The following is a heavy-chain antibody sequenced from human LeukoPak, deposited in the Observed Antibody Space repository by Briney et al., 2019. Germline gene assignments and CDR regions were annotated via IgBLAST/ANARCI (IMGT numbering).Heavy chain of an antibody. Sequence: PGGSLRLSWAASGFTFSNYAITWVRQAPGRGLEWVSTISSSGTNTYYADSVKGRFTISRDNSKNTLYLQMNSLRAEDTAVYYCAKDGHYDSSGFTLQYWGQGTLVTVSS. D-gene: IGHD3-22*01. CDR2: ISSSGTNT. V-gene: IGHV3-23*01. CDR1: GFTFSNYA. J-gene: IGHJ1*01. CDR3: AKDGHYDSSGFTLQY.